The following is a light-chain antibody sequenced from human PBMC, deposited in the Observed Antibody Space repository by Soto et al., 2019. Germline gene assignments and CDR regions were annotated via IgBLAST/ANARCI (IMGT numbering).Light chain of an antibody. CDR1: SGSIASNY. V-gene: IGLV6-57*02. J-gene: IGLJ3*02. CDR2: EDN. Sequence: NFMLTQPHSVSESPGKTVTISCTGSSGSIASNYVQWFQQRPGSAPTTVIYEDNKRPSGVPDRFSGSIDSSSNSASLTSSGLKTEDEADYYSQSYGDNNQVFGGGTKLTVL. CDR3: QSYGDNNQV.